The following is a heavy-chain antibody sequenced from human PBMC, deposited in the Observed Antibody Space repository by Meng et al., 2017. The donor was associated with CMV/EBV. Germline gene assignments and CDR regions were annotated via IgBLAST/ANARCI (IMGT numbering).Heavy chain of an antibody. V-gene: IGHV3-30-3*01. CDR2: ISYDGSNK. CDR3: AREKLTNDYGDSYFDY. J-gene: IGHJ4*02. CDR1: GFTFSSYA. D-gene: IGHD4-17*01. Sequence: GGSLRLSCAASGFTFSSYAMHWVRQAPGKGLEWVAVISYDGSNKYYADSVKGRFTISRDNAKNSLYLQMNSLRAEDTAVYYCAREKLTNDYGDSYFDYWGQGTLVTVSS.